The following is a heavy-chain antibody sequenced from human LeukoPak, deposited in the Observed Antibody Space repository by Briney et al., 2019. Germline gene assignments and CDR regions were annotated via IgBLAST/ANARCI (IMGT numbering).Heavy chain of an antibody. J-gene: IGHJ5*02. V-gene: IGHV1-2*02. CDR3: ARSADSSGNLGLYNWFDP. D-gene: IGHD3-22*01. Sequence: ASVKVSCKASGYTFTAYYMHWVRQAPGQGLEWMGWINPKSGGTNYVQKFKGRVSMTRDTSISTSYMELSRLRSDDTAVYYCARSADSSGNLGLYNWFDPWGQGTLVTVSS. CDR1: GYTFTAYY. CDR2: INPKSGGT.